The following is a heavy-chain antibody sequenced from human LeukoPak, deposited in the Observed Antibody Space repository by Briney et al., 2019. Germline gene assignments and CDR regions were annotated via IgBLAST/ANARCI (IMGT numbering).Heavy chain of an antibody. CDR3: ARDRRDMVRGINIVRQYHYYYYMDV. D-gene: IGHD3-10*01. V-gene: IGHV4-61*02. CDR2: IYTSGST. CDR1: GGSISSNSYY. J-gene: IGHJ6*03. Sequence: SETLSLTCTVSGGSISSNSYYWSWIRQPAGKGLEWIGRIYTSGSTNYNPSLKSRVAISVDTSKSQFSLKLNSVTAADTAVYYCARDRRDMVRGINIVRQYHYYYYMDVWGKGTTVTVSS.